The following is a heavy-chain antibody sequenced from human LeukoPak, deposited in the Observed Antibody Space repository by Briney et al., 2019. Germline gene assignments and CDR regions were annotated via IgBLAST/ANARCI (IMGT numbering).Heavy chain of an antibody. V-gene: IGHV3-7*01. D-gene: IGHD1-1*01. CDR3: ARDATYKLDN. CDR1: GFTLSDYW. CDR2: IKQDGSEK. J-gene: IGHJ4*02. Sequence: GGSLRLSCATSGFTLSDYWMSWVRQAPGKGLEWVANIKQDGSEKYYVESVKGRFTISRDNAKNSLYLQMNSLRAEDTAVYYCARDATYKLDNWGQGTLVTVSS.